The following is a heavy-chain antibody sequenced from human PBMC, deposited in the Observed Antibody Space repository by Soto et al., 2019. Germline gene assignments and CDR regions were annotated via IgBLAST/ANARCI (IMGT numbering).Heavy chain of an antibody. V-gene: IGHV4-30-2*01. D-gene: IGHD4-4*01. CDR1: GGSISSGGYS. CDR3: ATQSYSNSGAYYYYAMDV. CDR2: IYQSGST. Sequence: SSETLSLTCAVSGGSISSGGYSWSWIRQPPGKGLERIGYIYQSGSTYYNPSLKSRVTISVDRSRNQFSLKLSSVTAADTAVYFCATQSYSNSGAYYYYAMDVWGQGTTVTVSS. J-gene: IGHJ6*02.